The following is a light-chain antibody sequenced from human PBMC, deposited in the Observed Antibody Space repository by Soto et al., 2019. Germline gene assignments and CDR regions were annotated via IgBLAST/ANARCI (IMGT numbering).Light chain of an antibody. CDR1: SSGVGSYNL. CDR2: DVS. Sequence: QSALTQPASVSGSPGQSITISCTGTSSGVGSYNLVSWYQQHPGKAPKLMIYDVSKRPSGVPDRFSGSKSGNTASLTISGLQAEDEADYYCCSYAGSYASRVFGGGTKLTVL. CDR3: CSYAGSYASRV. J-gene: IGLJ3*02. V-gene: IGLV2-11*01.